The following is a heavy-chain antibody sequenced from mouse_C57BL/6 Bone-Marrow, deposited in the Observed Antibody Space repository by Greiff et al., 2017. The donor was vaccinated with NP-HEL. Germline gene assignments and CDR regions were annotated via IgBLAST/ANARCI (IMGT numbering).Heavy chain of an antibody. J-gene: IGHJ2*01. Sequence: DVKLVESGGGLVKPGGSLKLSCAASGFTFSSYAMSWVRQTPEKRLEWVATISDGGSYTYYPDNVKGRFTISRDNAKNNLYLQMSHLKSEDTAMYYCAGTAQAFFDYWGQGTTLTVSS. CDR2: ISDGGSYT. CDR3: AGTAQAFFDY. V-gene: IGHV5-4*03. CDR1: GFTFSSYA. D-gene: IGHD3-2*02.